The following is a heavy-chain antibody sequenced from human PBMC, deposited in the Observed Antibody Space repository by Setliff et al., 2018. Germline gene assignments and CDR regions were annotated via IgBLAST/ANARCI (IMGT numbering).Heavy chain of an antibody. CDR3: ARALLWFGEGMDV. D-gene: IGHD3-10*01. CDR1: GGSISHHY. Sequence: LPETLSLTCTVSGGSISHHYWSWIRQPPGKGLEWVGYMYNSGNTNYNPSLRRRVAISVDKSKNQFSLKLSPVTAADTAVYYCARALLWFGEGMDVWGKGTTVTVSS. CDR2: MYNSGNT. V-gene: IGHV4-59*11. J-gene: IGHJ6*03.